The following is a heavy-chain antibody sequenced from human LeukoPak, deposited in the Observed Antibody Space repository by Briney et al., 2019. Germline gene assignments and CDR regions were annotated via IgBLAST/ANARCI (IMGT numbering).Heavy chain of an antibody. D-gene: IGHD2-2*01. Sequence: SVKVSCKASGGTFSSYAISWVRQAPGQGLERMGGIIPIFGTANYAQKFQGRVTITADESTSTAYMELSSLRSEDTAVYYCARGGDCSSTSCTNYYYYGMDVWGKGTTVTVSS. CDR2: IIPIFGTA. CDR3: ARGGDCSSTSCTNYYYYGMDV. J-gene: IGHJ6*04. CDR1: GGTFSSYA. V-gene: IGHV1-69*13.